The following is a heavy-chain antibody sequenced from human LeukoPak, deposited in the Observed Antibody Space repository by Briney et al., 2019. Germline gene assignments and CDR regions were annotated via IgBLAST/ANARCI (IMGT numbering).Heavy chain of an antibody. CDR3: ARGGRWLPEYYYYGMDV. CDR1: GFTFSSYG. Sequence: GGSLRLSCAASGFTFSSYGMHWVRQAPGKGLEWVAVISYDGSNKYYADSVKGRFTISRDNSKNTLYLQMNSLRAEDTAVYYCARGGRWLPEYYYYGMDVWGQGTTVTVSS. CDR2: ISYDGSNK. D-gene: IGHD5-24*01. V-gene: IGHV3-30*03. J-gene: IGHJ6*02.